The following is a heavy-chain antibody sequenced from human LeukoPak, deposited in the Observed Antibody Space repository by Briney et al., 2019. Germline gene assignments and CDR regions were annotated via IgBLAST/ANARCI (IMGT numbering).Heavy chain of an antibody. CDR1: GGSFSGYY. V-gene: IGHV4-34*01. CDR2: INHSGST. J-gene: IGHJ4*02. Sequence: SETLSLTCAAYGGSFSGYYWSWIRQPPGKGLEWIGEINHSGSTNYNPSLKSRVTISVDTSKNQFSLKLSSVTAADTAVYYCARDVGYSSGWYLGEGYFDYRGQGTLVTVSS. CDR3: ARDVGYSSGWYLGEGYFDY. D-gene: IGHD6-19*01.